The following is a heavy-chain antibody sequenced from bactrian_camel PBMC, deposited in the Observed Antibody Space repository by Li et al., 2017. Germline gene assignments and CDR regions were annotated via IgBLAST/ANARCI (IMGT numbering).Heavy chain of an antibody. CDR1: AHFDS. J-gene: IGHJ4*01. Sequence: HVQLVESGGGSAQAGGSMRLSWAAVAHFDSMGWFRQAPGMEREGVAAIDADGSTSYADSVKGRFTISKGYPKNTLYLQMTNLKPEDTAMHYCAASGLITYTPPTYLCPTGPREYNYWGQGTQVTVS. V-gene: IGHV3S53*01. CDR3: AASGLITYTPPTYLCPTGPREYNY. CDR2: IDADGST. D-gene: IGHD1*01.